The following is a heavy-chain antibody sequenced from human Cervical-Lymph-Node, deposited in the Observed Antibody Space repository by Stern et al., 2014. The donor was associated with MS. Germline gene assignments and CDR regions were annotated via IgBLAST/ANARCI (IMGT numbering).Heavy chain of an antibody. CDR1: GFIFSSYA. CDR2: LSNEGSKQ. D-gene: IGHD2-15*01. Sequence: QLVQSGGGVVQPGRSLRLSCAASGFIFSSYAMHWVRQAPGKGLDWVAFLSNEGSKQFYADSVKGRFAISRDNSNNTLYLQMNSLRPEDTAVYYCARDTCRGGGCYFRYWGQGILITVSS. J-gene: IGHJ4*02. V-gene: IGHV3-30*09. CDR3: ARDTCRGGGCYFRY.